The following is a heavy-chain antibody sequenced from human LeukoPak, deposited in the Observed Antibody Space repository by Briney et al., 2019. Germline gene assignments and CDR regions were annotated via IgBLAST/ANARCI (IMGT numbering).Heavy chain of an antibody. CDR1: GYTFTSYD. D-gene: IGHD3-3*01. V-gene: IGHV1-8*01. J-gene: IGHJ5*02. CDR2: MNPNSGNT. Sequence: ASVKVSCKASGYTFTSYDINWVRQATGQGLEWMGWMNPNSGNTGYAQKFQGRVTMTRNTSISTAYMELSSLRSEDTAVYYCARAGYDFWSGYYYHWGQGTLVTVSS. CDR3: ARAGYDFWSGYYYH.